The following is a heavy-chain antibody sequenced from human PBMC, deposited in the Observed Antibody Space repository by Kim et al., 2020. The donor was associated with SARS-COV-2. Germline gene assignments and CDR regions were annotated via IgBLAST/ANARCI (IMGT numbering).Heavy chain of an antibody. J-gene: IGHJ2*01. CDR3: ARDPRDGYNSGWYFDL. V-gene: IGHV4-4*07. Sequence: SETLSLTCTVSGGSISSYYWSWIRQPAGKGLEWIGRIYTSGSTNYNPSLKSRVTMSVDTSKNQFSLKLSSVTAADTAVYYCARDPRDGYNSGWYFDLWGRGTLVTVSS. D-gene: IGHD5-12*01. CDR1: GGSISSYY. CDR2: IYTSGST.